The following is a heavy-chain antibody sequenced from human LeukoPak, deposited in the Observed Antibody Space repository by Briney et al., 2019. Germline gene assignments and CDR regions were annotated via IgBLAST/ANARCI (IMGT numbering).Heavy chain of an antibody. CDR2: MSSSATFI. Sequence: PGECLRLSCAASGFTFSSYSMNWVRQAPGKGLEWVSSMSSSATFIVYPDSVKGRITFSRDTAKNSLFLQMHSLRAVNTAVYYCARAADPEYWGQGTLVTV. V-gene: IGHV3-21*01. J-gene: IGHJ4*02. CDR1: GFTFSSYS. CDR3: ARAADPEY.